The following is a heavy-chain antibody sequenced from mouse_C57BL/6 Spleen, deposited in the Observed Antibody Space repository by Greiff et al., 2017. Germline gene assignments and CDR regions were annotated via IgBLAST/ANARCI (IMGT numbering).Heavy chain of an antibody. CDR1: FFSLTIYF. CDR2: IWGDWST. Sequence: VQLQESAPALFSPPPRLSPPFTFSFFSLTIYFLICVRQPPGKGLEWLGLIWGDWSTNYHSALISRLSISKDNSKSQVFLKLNRLQTDDTATYYCAKQDYYDYDNAMDYWGQGTSVTVSS. V-gene: IGHV2-3*01. J-gene: IGHJ4*01. D-gene: IGHD2-4*01. CDR3: AKQDYYDYDNAMDY.